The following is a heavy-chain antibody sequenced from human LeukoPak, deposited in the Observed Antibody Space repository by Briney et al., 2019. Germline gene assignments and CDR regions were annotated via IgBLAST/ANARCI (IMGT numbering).Heavy chain of an antibody. V-gene: IGHV3-15*01. CDR2: IKTKTDGGTT. Sequence: PGGSLRLSCAASELTLSNAWMNWVRQAPGKGLEWVGRIKTKTDGGTTDYAAPVQGRFTISRDDSKNTLYLQMNSLKTEDTAVYYCATDRPWRGVYWGQGTLVTVSS. CDR1: ELTLSNAW. J-gene: IGHJ4*02. D-gene: IGHD3-10*01. CDR3: ATDRPWRGVY.